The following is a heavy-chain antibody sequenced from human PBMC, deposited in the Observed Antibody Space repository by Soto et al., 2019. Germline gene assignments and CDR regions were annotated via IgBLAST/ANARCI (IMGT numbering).Heavy chain of an antibody. D-gene: IGHD3-10*01. CDR1: GFTFSDYA. Sequence: EVQLLESGGGLIQPGGSLRLSCAASGFTFSDYAMTWVRQAPGKGLEWVSVITGSGGKTFYADYVKGRFSISRDNSKNTVYLEINSLRAEDMAVYYCAKGILSDYYGSGTYDYWGQGTLVTVSS. CDR3: AKGILSDYYGSGTYDY. CDR2: ITGSGGKT. V-gene: IGHV3-23*01. J-gene: IGHJ4*02.